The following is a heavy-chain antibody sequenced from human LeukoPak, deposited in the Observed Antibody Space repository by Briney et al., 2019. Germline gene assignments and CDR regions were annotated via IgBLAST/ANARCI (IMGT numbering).Heavy chain of an antibody. CDR1: GFTFSSYA. J-gene: IGHJ6*02. D-gene: IGHD4-23*01. Sequence: GGSLRLSCAASGFTFSSYAMHWVRQAPGKGLEWVAVISYDGSNKYYADSVKGRFTISRDNSKNTLYLQMNSLRAEDTAVYYCAKDHFALGDYGGEDYYYGMDVWGQGTTVTVSS. CDR2: ISYDGSNK. CDR3: AKDHFALGDYGGEDYYYGMDV. V-gene: IGHV3-30*04.